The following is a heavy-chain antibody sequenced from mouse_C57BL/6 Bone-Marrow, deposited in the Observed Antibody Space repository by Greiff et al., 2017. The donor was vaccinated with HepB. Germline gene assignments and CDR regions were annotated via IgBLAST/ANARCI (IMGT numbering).Heavy chain of an antibody. V-gene: IGHV1-26*01. CDR2: INPNNGGT. Sequence: VQLQQSGPELVKPGASVKISCKASGYTFTDYYMNWVKQSHGKSLEWIGDINPNNGGTSYNQKFKGKATLTVDKSSSTAYMELRSLTSEDSAVYYCATPYLPAMDYWGQGTSVTVSS. CDR3: ATPYLPAMDY. CDR1: GYTFTDYY. J-gene: IGHJ4*01.